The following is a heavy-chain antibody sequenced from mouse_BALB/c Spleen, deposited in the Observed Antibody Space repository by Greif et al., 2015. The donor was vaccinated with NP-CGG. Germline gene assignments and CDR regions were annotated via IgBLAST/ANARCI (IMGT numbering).Heavy chain of an antibody. D-gene: IGHD1-1*01. CDR1: GYTFTSYY. CDR2: INPSNGGT. V-gene: IGHV1S81*02. Sequence: VKLMESGAELVKPGASVKLSCKASGYTFTSYYMYWVKQRPGQGLEWIGEINPSNGGTNFNEKFKSKATLTVDKSSSTAYMQLSSLTSEDSAVYYCTRSSTVDWYFDVWGAGTTVTVSS. CDR3: TRSSTVDWYFDV. J-gene: IGHJ1*01.